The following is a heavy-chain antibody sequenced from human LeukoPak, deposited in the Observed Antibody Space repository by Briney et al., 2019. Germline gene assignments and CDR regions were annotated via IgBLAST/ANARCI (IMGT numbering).Heavy chain of an antibody. J-gene: IGHJ5*02. D-gene: IGHD3-22*01. Sequence: SETLSLTXAVSGYSIRSGYYWGWIRQPPGKGLECIGSIYHSGSTYYNPSLKSRVTISVDTSKNQFSLKLSSVTAADTAVYYCARPNNYYDSSGYPKGWFDPWGQGTLVTVSS. CDR2: IYHSGST. CDR1: GYSIRSGYY. CDR3: ARPNNYYDSSGYPKGWFDP. V-gene: IGHV4-38-2*01.